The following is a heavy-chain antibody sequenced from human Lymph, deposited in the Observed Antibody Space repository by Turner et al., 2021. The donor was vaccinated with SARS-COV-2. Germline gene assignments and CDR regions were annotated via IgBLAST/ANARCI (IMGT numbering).Heavy chain of an antibody. CDR1: GFTFSSYA. CDR3: ARDSGGSLDL. Sequence: QVQLVESGGGVVQPGRSLRLSCAASGFTFSSYAMHWVRQAPGKGLEWVALISYDGSNKYYADSVKGRFTISRDNSKNTLYLQMNSLRAEDTAIYYCARDSGGSLDLWGRGTLVTVSS. V-gene: IGHV3-30-3*01. J-gene: IGHJ2*01. CDR2: ISYDGSNK.